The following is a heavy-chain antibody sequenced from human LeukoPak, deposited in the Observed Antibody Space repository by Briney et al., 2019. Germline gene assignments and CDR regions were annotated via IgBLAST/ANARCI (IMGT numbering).Heavy chain of an antibody. D-gene: IGHD5-24*01. J-gene: IGHJ4*02. CDR2: ISWNSGSI. CDR3: AKAPRHGYNLNYFDS. CDR1: ASTFDDYA. V-gene: IGHV3-9*01. Sequence: LRLSCVASASTFDDYAMHWVRQAPGKGLEWVSGISWNSGSIDYADSVKGRFTISRDNAKKSLYLQMNSLRAEDTALYYCAKAPRHGYNLNYFDSWGQGTLVTVSS.